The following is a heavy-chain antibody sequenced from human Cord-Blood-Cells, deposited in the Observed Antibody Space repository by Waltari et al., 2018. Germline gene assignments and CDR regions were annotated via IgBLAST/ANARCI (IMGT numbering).Heavy chain of an antibody. Sequence: QVQLQESGPGLVKPSQTLSLTCTVSGGSISSGGYYWSWIRQPPGKGLEWIGYIYYSGSTYYNPSLKSRVTISVDTSKNQFSLKLSSVTAADTAVYYCARDLSCSSTSCYAFDIWGQGTMVTVSS. CDR2: IYYSGST. CDR3: ARDLSCSSTSCYAFDI. CDR1: GGSISSGGYY. D-gene: IGHD2-2*01. V-gene: IGHV4-31*03. J-gene: IGHJ3*02.